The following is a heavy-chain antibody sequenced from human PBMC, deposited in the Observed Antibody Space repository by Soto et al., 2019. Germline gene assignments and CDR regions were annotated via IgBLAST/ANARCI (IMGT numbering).Heavy chain of an antibody. V-gene: IGHV4-59*01. D-gene: IGHD3-3*01. CDR2: IYYSGST. J-gene: IGHJ4*02. Sequence: QPPGKGLEWIGYIYYSGSTNYNPSLKSRVTISVDTSKNQFSLKLSSVTAADTAVYYCARGYRQYDFWSGYWDYFDYWGQGTLVTVSS. CDR3: ARGYRQYDFWSGYWDYFDY.